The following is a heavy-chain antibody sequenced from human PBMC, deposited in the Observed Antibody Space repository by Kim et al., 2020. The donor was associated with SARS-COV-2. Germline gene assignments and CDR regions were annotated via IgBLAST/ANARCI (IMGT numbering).Heavy chain of an antibody. CDR3: ARAKCLINWNYGINYYYGMDV. J-gene: IGHJ6*02. CDR2: IGTAGDT. V-gene: IGHV3-13*01. Sequence: GGSLRLSCAASGFTFSSYDMHWVRQATGKGLEWVSAIGTAGDTYYPGSVKGRFTISRENAKNSLYLQMNSLRAGDTAVYYCARAKCLINWNYGINYYYGMDVWGQGTTVTVSS. D-gene: IGHD1-7*01. CDR1: GFTFSSYD.